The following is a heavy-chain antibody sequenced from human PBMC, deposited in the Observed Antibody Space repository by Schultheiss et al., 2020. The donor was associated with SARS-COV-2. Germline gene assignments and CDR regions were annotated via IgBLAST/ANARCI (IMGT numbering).Heavy chain of an antibody. CDR1: GGSFSGYY. D-gene: IGHD1-14*01. CDR3: ARDNPVAVLLDWFDP. CDR2: INHSGST. V-gene: IGHV4-34*01. J-gene: IGHJ5*02. Sequence: SETLSLTCAVYGGSFSGYYWSWIRQPPGKGLEWIGEINHSGSTNYNPSLKSRVTISVDTSKNQFSLRLSSVIAADSAVYYCARDNPVAVLLDWFDPWGQGTLVTVSS.